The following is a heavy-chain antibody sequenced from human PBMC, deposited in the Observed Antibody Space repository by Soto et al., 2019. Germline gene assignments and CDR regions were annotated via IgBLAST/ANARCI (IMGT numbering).Heavy chain of an antibody. D-gene: IGHD3-16*01. V-gene: IGHV2-5*02. J-gene: IGHJ5*02. CDR3: ARRGTSSAAAGWFDP. Sequence: QITLKASGPALVKPTQPLTLTCSFSGFSLTTAGMGVGWIRQPPGKAPEWVALVYWDDDKRYNPSLRSRLTITKDTSKNLVVVTLTDMDPVDTGTYYCARRGTSSAAAGWFDPWGQGILVTVSS. CDR1: GFSLTTAGMG. CDR2: VYWDDDK.